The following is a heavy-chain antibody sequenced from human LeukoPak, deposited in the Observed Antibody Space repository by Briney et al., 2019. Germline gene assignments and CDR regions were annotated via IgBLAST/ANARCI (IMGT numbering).Heavy chain of an antibody. V-gene: IGHV4-31*03. D-gene: IGHD7-27*01. CDR2: IYYSGTT. CDR1: GGSISSGDYY. Sequence: PSETLSLTCTVSGGSISSGDYYWNWIRQHPVKGLEWIGYIYYSGTTSYNPSLKSRVIISLDTSRNQFSLKLSSVTAADTAVYYCARDHPGGNWVFDYWGQGTLVTVSS. CDR3: ARDHPGGNWVFDY. J-gene: IGHJ4*02.